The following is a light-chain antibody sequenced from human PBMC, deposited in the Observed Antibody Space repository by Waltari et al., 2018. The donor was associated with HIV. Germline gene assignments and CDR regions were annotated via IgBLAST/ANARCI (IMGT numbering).Light chain of an antibody. CDR1: ALPKKY. J-gene: IGLJ2*01. V-gene: IGLV3-10*01. CDR2: EDS. CDR3: YSTDSSGNHRRV. Sequence: SYELTQPPSVSVSPGQTARITCSGDALPKKYAYWYQQKSCQAPVLVIYEDSKRPSGSPERFSGSSSGTMATLAISGAQVEDEANYYCYSTDSSGNHRRVFGGGTKLTVL.